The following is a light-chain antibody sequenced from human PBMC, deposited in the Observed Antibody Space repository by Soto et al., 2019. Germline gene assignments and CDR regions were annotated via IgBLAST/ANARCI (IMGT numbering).Light chain of an antibody. Sequence: AIQLTQSPSSLSASVGDSVTITCRASQDISTHIAWYQQKPGTAPKVLIYAASTLESGVPSRFSGSGSGTDFTLTISSLQPEDFGTYYCQQYNNWPRTFGQGTKVDIK. J-gene: IGKJ1*01. CDR2: AAS. CDR1: QDISTH. V-gene: IGKV1D-13*01. CDR3: QQYNNWPRT.